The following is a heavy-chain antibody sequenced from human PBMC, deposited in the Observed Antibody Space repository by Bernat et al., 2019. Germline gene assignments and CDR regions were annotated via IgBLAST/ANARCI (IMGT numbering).Heavy chain of an antibody. CDR1: GYTFTSYG. J-gene: IGHJ4*02. V-gene: IGHV1-18*01. CDR3: ARDHWFRELLPPFDY. CDR2: ISAYNGNT. D-gene: IGHD3-10*01. Sequence: LVQSGAEVKKPGASVKVSCKASGYTFTSYGISWVRQAPGQGLEWMGWISAYNGNTNYAQKLQGRVTMTTDTSTSTAYTELRSLRSDDTAVYYCARDHWFRELLPPFDYWGQGTLVTVSS.